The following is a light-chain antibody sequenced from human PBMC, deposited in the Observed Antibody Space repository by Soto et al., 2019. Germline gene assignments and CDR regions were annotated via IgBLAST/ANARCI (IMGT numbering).Light chain of an antibody. J-gene: IGLJ7*01. Sequence: QSALTQPASVSGSPGQSITISCTGTSSDVGSDNLVSWYQQHPGKAPKLMIYEGSKRPSGVSNRFSGSKSGNTASLTISGLQADDEADYYCCSYAGSSTSVFGGGTQLTVL. CDR2: EGS. CDR1: SSDVGSDNL. V-gene: IGLV2-23*01. CDR3: CSYAGSSTSV.